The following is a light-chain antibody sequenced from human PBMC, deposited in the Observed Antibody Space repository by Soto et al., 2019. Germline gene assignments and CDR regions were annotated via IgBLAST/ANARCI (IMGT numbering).Light chain of an antibody. CDR1: SSDVGGYNY. CDR2: DVS. V-gene: IGLV2-14*01. Sequence: SVLTQPASVSGSPGQSITISCTGTSSDVGGYNYVSWYQQHPGKAPKLMIYDVSNRPSGVSNRFSGSKSGNTASLTISGVQAEDEADYYCSSYTSSSTLFGGGPKLTVL. CDR3: SSYTSSSTL. J-gene: IGLJ2*01.